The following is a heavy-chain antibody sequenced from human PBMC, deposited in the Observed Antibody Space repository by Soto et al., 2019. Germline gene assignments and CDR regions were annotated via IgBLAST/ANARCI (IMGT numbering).Heavy chain of an antibody. D-gene: IGHD6-19*01. Sequence: EVQLLESGGGLVQPGGSLRLSCVASGFTFTTYGMNWVRQAPGKGLEWVSGISASGDSTFNADSVKGRFTISRDNSKNTLYLQMNSLRAEDTAVYYCAKDLLQWLVVGHEAFDIWGQGTMVTVSS. J-gene: IGHJ3*02. CDR2: ISASGDST. V-gene: IGHV3-23*01. CDR3: AKDLLQWLVVGHEAFDI. CDR1: GFTFTTYG.